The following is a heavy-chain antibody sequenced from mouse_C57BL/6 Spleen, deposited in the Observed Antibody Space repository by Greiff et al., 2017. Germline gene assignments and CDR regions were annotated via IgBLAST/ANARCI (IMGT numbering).Heavy chain of an antibody. CDR3: ARKEVANYFDY. D-gene: IGHD1-1*01. Sequence: VQLQQSGAELVRPGSSVKLSCKASGYTFTSYWMHWVKQRPIQGLEWIGNIDPSDSETHYNQKFKDKATLTVDKSSSTAYMQLSSLTSEDSAVYYCARKEVANYFDYWGQGTTLTVSS. V-gene: IGHV1-52*01. CDR1: GYTFTSYW. J-gene: IGHJ2*01. CDR2: IDPSDSET.